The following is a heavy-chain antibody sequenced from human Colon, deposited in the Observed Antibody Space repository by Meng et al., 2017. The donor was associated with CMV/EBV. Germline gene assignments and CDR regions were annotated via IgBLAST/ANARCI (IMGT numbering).Heavy chain of an antibody. J-gene: IGHJ4*01. CDR1: GFTLGDYA. D-gene: IGHD2-2*01. CDR3: ATHCSSTSCYPLDY. CDR2: IRSKVYGGTT. V-gene: IGHV3-49*04. Sequence: GGSLRLSCTASGFTLGDYAMSWVRQAPGKGLEGVGFIRSKVYGGTTEYAASVKGRFTISRDDSKSIAYLQMNSLKTEDTAVYYCATHCSSTSCYPLDYWGQGTVVTVSS.